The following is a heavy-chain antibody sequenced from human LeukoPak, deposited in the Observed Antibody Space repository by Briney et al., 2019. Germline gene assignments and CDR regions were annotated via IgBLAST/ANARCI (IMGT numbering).Heavy chain of an antibody. CDR2: IYYSGST. V-gene: IGHV4-39*07. CDR1: GGSISSSSYC. CDR3: ARLGAGPNWFDP. D-gene: IGHD3-10*01. Sequence: SETLSLTCTVSGGSISSSSYCWGWIRQPPGKGLEWIGSIYYSGSTYYNPSLKSRVTISVDKSKNQFSLKLSSVTAADTAVYYCARLGAGPNWFDPWGQGTLVTVSS. J-gene: IGHJ5*02.